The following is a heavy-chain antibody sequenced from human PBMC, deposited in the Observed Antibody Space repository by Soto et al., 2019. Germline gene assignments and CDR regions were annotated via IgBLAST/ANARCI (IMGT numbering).Heavy chain of an antibody. CDR1: GGSISSGGYY. V-gene: IGHV4-31*03. Sequence: SETLSLTCTVSGGSISSGGYYWSWIRQHPGKGLEWIGYIYYSGSTYYNPSLKSRVTISVDTSKNQFSLKLSSVTAADTAVYYCAGTYYYGSGSYYYFDYWGQGTLVTVSS. CDR2: IYYSGST. D-gene: IGHD3-10*01. CDR3: AGTYYYGSGSYYYFDY. J-gene: IGHJ4*02.